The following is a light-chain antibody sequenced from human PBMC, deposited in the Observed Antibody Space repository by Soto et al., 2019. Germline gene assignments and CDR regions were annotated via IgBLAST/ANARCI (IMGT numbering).Light chain of an antibody. V-gene: IGLV2-14*03. J-gene: IGLJ1*01. Sequence: QSALTQPASVSGSPGQSITVSCTGTRSDIGGYSHVSWYQQHPGKVPKLIIYEVRNRPSGVSNRFSGSKSGNTASLTISGLQAEDEADYYRSSYTSSGTYVFGTGTKLTVL. CDR3: SSYTSSGTYV. CDR2: EVR. CDR1: RSDIGGYSH.